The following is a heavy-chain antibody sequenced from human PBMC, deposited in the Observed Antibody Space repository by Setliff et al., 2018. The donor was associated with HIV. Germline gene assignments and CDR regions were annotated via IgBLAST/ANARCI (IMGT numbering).Heavy chain of an antibody. J-gene: IGHJ5*02. CDR3: ARGLGGYCSSVSSYEADH. CDR1: GGSFSGYS. CDR2: IDQSGST. V-gene: IGHV4-34*01. D-gene: IGHD2-2*01. Sequence: PSETLSLTCAVYGGSFSGYSWTWIRQPPGKGLEWIGEIDQSGSTNYNPSLKSRVTTSVDTSKNQFSLRLSSVTAADTAVYYCARGLGGYCSSVSSYEADHWGQGTLVTVSS.